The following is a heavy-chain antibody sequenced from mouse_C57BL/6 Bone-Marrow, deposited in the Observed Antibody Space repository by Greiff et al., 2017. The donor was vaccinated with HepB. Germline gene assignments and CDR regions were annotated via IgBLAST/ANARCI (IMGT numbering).Heavy chain of an antibody. CDR1: GFTFSDYG. Sequence: EVKLQESGGGLVKPGGSLKLSCAASGFTFSDYGMHWVRQAPEKGLEWVAYISSGSSTIYYADTVKGRFTISRDNAKNTLFLQMTSLRSEDTAMYYCARSLYYDYDEFAYWGQGTLVTVSA. CDR3: ARSLYYDYDEFAY. V-gene: IGHV5-17*01. D-gene: IGHD2-4*01. J-gene: IGHJ3*01. CDR2: ISSGSSTI.